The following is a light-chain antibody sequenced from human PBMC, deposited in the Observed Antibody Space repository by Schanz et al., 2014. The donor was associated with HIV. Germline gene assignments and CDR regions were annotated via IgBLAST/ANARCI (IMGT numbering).Light chain of an antibody. CDR3: SSYAGNNNGV. CDR2: DVT. V-gene: IGLV2-14*03. Sequence: QSVLTQPASVSGSPGQSITISCTGTSSDVGGSDSVSWFQQNPGKAPKLMIYDVTNRPSGVSNRFSGSKSGNTASLTISGLQAEDEADYYCSSYAGNNNGVFGGGTKPTVL. J-gene: IGLJ3*02. CDR1: SSDVGGSDS.